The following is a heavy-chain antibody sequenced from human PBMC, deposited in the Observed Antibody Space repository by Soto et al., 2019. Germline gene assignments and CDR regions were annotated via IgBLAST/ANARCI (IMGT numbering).Heavy chain of an antibody. J-gene: IGHJ4*02. D-gene: IGHD2-2*01. V-gene: IGHV4-31*03. Sequence: TLSLTCTVSGGSISSGGYYWSWIRQHPGKGLEWIGYIYYSGSTYYNPSLKSRVTISVDTSKNQFSLKLSSVTAADTAVYYCARGRSSTSPYPIGYWGQGTLVTVSS. CDR3: ARGRSSTSPYPIGY. CDR2: IYYSGST. CDR1: GGSISSGGYY.